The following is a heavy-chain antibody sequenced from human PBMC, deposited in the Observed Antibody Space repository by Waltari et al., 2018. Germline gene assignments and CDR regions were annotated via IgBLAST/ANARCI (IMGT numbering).Heavy chain of an antibody. CDR1: GGSISSYY. CDR2: IYYSGST. V-gene: IGHV4-59*01. CDR3: ARRGPQLERSFDY. D-gene: IGHD1-1*01. Sequence: QVQLQESGPGLVKPSETLSLTCTVSGGSISSYYWSWIRQPPGKGLEWIGYIYYSGSTNYNPPLKSRVTISVDTSKNQFSLKLSAVTAADTAVYYCARRGPQLERSFDYWGQGTLVTVSS. J-gene: IGHJ4*02.